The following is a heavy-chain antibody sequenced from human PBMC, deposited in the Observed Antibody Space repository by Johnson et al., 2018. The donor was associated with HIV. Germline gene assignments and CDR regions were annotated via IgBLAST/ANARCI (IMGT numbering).Heavy chain of an antibody. Sequence: VQLVESGGGLVQPGRSLRLSCAASGFTFDDYAMHWVRQAPGKGLEWVSVISWNSGSIGYADSVKGRFTISRDNAKNSLYLQMNSLRAEDTALYYCAKEDSSDAFDIWGQGTMVTVSS. CDR1: GFTFDDYA. D-gene: IGHD5-18*01. V-gene: IGHV3-9*01. J-gene: IGHJ3*02. CDR3: AKEDSSDAFDI. CDR2: ISWNSGSI.